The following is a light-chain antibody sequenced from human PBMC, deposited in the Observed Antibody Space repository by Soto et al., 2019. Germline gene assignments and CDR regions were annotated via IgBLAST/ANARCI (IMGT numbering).Light chain of an antibody. Sequence: DTQMTQSPSTLSASVGDRVAITCRASQSINNWLAWYQQKPGKAPKLLIYKASILESEVPSRFSGSGSGTEFTLSISSLQSDDFATYYCQQYHSYPWTFGQGTKVEIK. V-gene: IGKV1-5*03. CDR2: KAS. J-gene: IGKJ1*01. CDR1: QSINNW. CDR3: QQYHSYPWT.